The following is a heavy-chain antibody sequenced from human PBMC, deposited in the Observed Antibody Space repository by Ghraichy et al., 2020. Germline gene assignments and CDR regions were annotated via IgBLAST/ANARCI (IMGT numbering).Heavy chain of an antibody. CDR3: ARGDIVGATN. D-gene: IGHD1-26*01. CDR1: GFTFSSYW. J-gene: IGHJ4*02. CDR2: INSDGSST. V-gene: IGHV3-74*01. Sequence: GALRLSCAAFGFTFSSYWMHWVRQAPGKGLVWVSRINSDGSSTTYADSVKGRFTISRDNAKNTLYLQMNSLRAEDTAVYYCARGDIVGATNWGQGTLVTVSS.